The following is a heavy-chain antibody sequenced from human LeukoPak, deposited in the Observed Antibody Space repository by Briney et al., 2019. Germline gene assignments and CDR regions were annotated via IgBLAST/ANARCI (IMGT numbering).Heavy chain of an antibody. CDR3: NYGSCLDS. Sequence: GGSLRLSCAASGFTFSSFGMHWVRQAPGKGLEWVAVIANDGKTTYYADSVKGRFTISRENSKNTVYLQMNSLRPEDTAVYQWNYGSCLDSWGQGTLVTVSS. CDR2: IANDGKTT. D-gene: IGHD4-17*01. CDR1: GFTFSSFG. J-gene: IGHJ4*02. V-gene: IGHV3-30*03.